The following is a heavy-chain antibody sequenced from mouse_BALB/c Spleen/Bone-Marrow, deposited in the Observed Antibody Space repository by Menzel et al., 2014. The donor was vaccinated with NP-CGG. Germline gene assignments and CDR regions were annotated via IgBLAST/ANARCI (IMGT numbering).Heavy chain of an antibody. Sequence: LQQSGSELVRPGASVKLSCKASGYTFTSYWMHWVKQRPGQGLEWIGNIYPGSGSTNYDEKFKTKATLTVDTSSSTAYMQLSSLTSEDSAVYCCTRSPITTVVAETMDYWGQGTSVTVSS. CDR1: GYTFTSYW. CDR3: TRSPITTVVAETMDY. CDR2: IYPGSGST. J-gene: IGHJ4*01. D-gene: IGHD1-1*01. V-gene: IGHV1S22*01.